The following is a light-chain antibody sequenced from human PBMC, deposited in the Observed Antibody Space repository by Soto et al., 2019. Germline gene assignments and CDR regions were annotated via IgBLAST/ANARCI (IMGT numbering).Light chain of an antibody. CDR2: GAS. V-gene: IGKV3-20*01. CDR3: QQYGSSPGT. CDR1: QSVSSNY. Sequence: EIVLTQSPGTLSLSPGERATLSCRASQSVSSNYLAWYQQKPGQAPRLLIYGASSRATGIPDRFSGSGSETAFPLPISRLEPEDFAVYYGQQYGSSPGTFGQGTKVEIK. J-gene: IGKJ1*01.